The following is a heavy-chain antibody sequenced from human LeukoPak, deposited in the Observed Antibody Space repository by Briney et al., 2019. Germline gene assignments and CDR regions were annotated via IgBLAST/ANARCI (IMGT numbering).Heavy chain of an antibody. D-gene: IGHD1-26*01. J-gene: IGHJ4*02. Sequence: PGRSLRLSCAASGFTFSSYAIHWVRQAPGKGLEWVAVISYDGSNKYYADSVKGRFTISRDNSKNTLYLQMNSLRAEDTAVYYCAKDREWELPPPFDYWGQGTLVTVSS. CDR3: AKDREWELPPPFDY. CDR1: GFTFSSYA. CDR2: ISYDGSNK. V-gene: IGHV3-30-3*01.